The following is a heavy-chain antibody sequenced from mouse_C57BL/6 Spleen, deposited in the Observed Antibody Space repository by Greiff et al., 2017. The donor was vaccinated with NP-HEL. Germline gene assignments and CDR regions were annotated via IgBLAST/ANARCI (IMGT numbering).Heavy chain of an antibody. CDR2: INPNNGGT. CDR3: ASLTGTGAMDY. D-gene: IGHD4-1*01. V-gene: IGHV1-26*01. CDR1: GYTFTDYY. J-gene: IGHJ4*01. Sequence: EVQLQQSGPELVKPGASVKISCKASGYTFTDYYMNWVKQSHGKSLEWIGDINPNNGGTSYNQKFKGKATLTVDKSSSTAYMELRSLTSEDSAVYYCASLTGTGAMDYWGQGTSVTVSS.